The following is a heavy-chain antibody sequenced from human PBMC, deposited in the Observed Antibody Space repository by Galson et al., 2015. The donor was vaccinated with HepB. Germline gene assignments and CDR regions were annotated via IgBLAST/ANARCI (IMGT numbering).Heavy chain of an antibody. J-gene: IGHJ3*02. CDR3: AHSFCSSTSCYGGDAFDI. CDR1: GFSLSTSGVG. CDR2: IYWDDDK. D-gene: IGHD2-2*01. Sequence: PALVKPTQTLTLTCTFSGFSLSTSGVGVGWIRQPPGKALEWLALIYWDDDKRYSPSLKSRLTITKDTSKNQVVLTMTNMDPVDTATYYCAHSFCSSTSCYGGDAFDIWGQGTMVTVSS. V-gene: IGHV2-5*02.